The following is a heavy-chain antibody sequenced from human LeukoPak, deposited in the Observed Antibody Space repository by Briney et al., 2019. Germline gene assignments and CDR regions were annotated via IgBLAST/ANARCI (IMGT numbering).Heavy chain of an antibody. CDR1: GFTVSSNY. J-gene: IGHJ4*02. Sequence: PGGSLRLSWAASGFTVSSNYMSWVRQAPGKGLEWVSVIYSGGTTYYADSVKGRFTISRDNSKNTLYLQMNSLRAEDTAVYYCARVLSVSYCDSWGQGTLVTVSS. V-gene: IGHV3-53*01. CDR2: IYSGGTT. D-gene: IGHD2/OR15-2a*01. CDR3: ARVLSVSYCDS.